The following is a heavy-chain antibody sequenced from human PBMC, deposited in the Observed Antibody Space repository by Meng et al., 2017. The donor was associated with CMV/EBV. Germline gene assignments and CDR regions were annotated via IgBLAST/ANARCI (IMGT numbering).Heavy chain of an antibody. D-gene: IGHD3-10*01. V-gene: IGHV3-9*01. Sequence: SLKISCAASGFTFDDYAMHWVRQAPGKGLEWVSGISWNSGSIGYADSVKGRFTISRDNAKNSLYLQMNSLRAEDTAVYYCARSNYYGSGSYFAQPYYYYGMDVWGQGTTVTVSS. CDR1: GFTFDDYA. CDR2: ISWNSGSI. J-gene: IGHJ6*02. CDR3: ARSNYYGSGSYFAQPYYYYGMDV.